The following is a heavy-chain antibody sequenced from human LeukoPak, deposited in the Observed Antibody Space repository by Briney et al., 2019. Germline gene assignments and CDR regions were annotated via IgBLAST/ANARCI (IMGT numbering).Heavy chain of an antibody. CDR3: AKLWFGELVYFQH. D-gene: IGHD3-10*01. CDR2: ISGSGGST. Sequence: GGSLRLSCAASGFTFSSYAMSWVRQAPGKGLEWASAISGSGGSTYYADSVKGRFTISRDNSKNTLYLQMNSLRAEDTAVYYCAKLWFGELVYFQHWGQGTLVTVSS. J-gene: IGHJ1*01. V-gene: IGHV3-23*01. CDR1: GFTFSSYA.